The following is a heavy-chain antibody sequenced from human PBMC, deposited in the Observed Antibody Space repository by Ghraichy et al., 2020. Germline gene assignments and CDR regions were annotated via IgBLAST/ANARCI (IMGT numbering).Heavy chain of an antibody. V-gene: IGHV3-23*01. CDR3: AKSLWFGELPPT. CDR1: SGEA. CDR2: ISGSGGST. Sequence: SGEAGGWVRQAPGKGLEWVSAISGSGGSTYYADSVKGRFTISRDNSKNTLYLQMNSLRAEDTAVYYCAKSLWFGELPPTWGQGTLVTVSS. D-gene: IGHD3-10*01. J-gene: IGHJ5*02.